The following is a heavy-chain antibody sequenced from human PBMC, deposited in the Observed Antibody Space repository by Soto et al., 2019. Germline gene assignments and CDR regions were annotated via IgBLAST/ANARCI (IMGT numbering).Heavy chain of an antibody. J-gene: IGHJ4*02. CDR3: ARDVAPGIVDY. V-gene: IGHV3-21*01. D-gene: IGHD6-13*01. CDR2: ISSSSSYI. CDR1: GFTFSSYS. Sequence: EVQLVESGGGLVKPGGSLRLSCAASGFTFSSYSMNWVRQAPGKGLEWVSSISSSSSYIYYADSVKGRFTISRDNAKNSLYLQMNSLRAEDTAVYYCARDVAPGIVDYWGQGTLVTVSS.